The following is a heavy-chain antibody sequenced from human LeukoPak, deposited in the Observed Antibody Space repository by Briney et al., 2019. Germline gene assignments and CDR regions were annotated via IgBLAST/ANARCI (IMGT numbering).Heavy chain of an antibody. CDR3: ARVSGYCSGGACYSRRHFDH. J-gene: IGHJ4*02. CDR2: IYDSGIT. V-gene: IGHV4-59*01. CDR1: GGPISCYY. D-gene: IGHD2-15*01. Sequence: NASETLSLTCTVSGGPISCYYWSWIRQPPGKGLEWIGHIYDSGITNYNPSLKSRVTISVDTSKNQFSLKLSSVTAADTAVYYCARVSGYCSGGACYSRRHFDHWGQGTLVTVSS.